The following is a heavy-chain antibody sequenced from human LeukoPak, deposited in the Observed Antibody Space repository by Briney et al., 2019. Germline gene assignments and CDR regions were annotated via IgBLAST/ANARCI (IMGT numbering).Heavy chain of an antibody. CDR2: SGSGGDT. CDR1: GFTFSSYA. J-gene: IGHJ4*02. V-gene: IGHV3-23*01. CDR3: AKARGATYGTYYFDY. D-gene: IGHD4/OR15-4a*01. Sequence: PGGSLRLSCAASGFTFSSYAMNWVRQAPGKGLEWVSTSGSGGDTYYADSVKGRFTISRDNSKNTLYLQMNSLRAEDTAVYYCAKARGATYGTYYFDYWGQGTLVTVSS.